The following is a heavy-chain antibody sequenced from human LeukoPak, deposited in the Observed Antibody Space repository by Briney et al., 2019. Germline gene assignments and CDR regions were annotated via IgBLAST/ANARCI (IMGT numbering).Heavy chain of an antibody. D-gene: IGHD3-22*01. V-gene: IGHV3-23*01. J-gene: IGHJ5*02. Sequence: GGALRLSCAASGFTFNNYGLSWGRQAPGEGLEWGSAIINDGGGTQYAELVEGRFTISRDNSKNTLFLQMSSLRAEDTALYYCAKGSSGYFADLWGQGTLVTVSS. CDR1: GFTFNNYG. CDR2: IINDGGGT. CDR3: AKGSSGYFADL.